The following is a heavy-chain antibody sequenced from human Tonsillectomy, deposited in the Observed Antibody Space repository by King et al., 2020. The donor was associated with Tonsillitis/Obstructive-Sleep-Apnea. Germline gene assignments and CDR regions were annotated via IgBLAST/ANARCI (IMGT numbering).Heavy chain of an antibody. CDR3: ARGRGGNYLHPFDY. CDR1: GFTFSSYE. D-gene: IGHD4-23*01. J-gene: IGHJ4*02. Sequence: VQLVESGGGLVQPGGSLRLSCAASGFTFSSYEMNWVRQAPGKGLEWVSYISSSGSTIYYADSVKGRFTISRDHAKNSLYLQMNSLRAEDTAVYYCARGRGGNYLHPFDYWGQGTLVTVSS. CDR2: ISSSGSTI. V-gene: IGHV3-48*03.